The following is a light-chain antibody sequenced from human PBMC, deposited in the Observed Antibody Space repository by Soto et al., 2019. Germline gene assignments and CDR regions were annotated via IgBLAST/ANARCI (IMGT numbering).Light chain of an antibody. CDR2: DIT. CDR3: SSYTTINNLWD. J-gene: IGLJ2*01. V-gene: IGLV2-14*03. Sequence: QSVLTQPASVSGSPGQSVTISCTGISRDVGAYNFVSWYQQHPGRAPKLIIYDITDRPSGVSSRLSGSRSGSTASLTISGLQADDEADYYCSSYTTINNLWDFGRGTQLTVL. CDR1: SRDVGAYNF.